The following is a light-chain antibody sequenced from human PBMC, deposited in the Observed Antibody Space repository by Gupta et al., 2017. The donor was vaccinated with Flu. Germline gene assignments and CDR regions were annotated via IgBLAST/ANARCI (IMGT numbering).Light chain of an antibody. J-gene: IGKJ1*01. CDR2: DSS. CDR3: QQYDGSPWT. V-gene: IGKV3-20*01. Sequence: EIVLTQSPGTLSLSPGERATLSCRASQAISSNYLAWYQQKPGQAPRLLIYDSSNRATGIPDRFRGSGSGTDFTLTINRLEPEDSAVYYCQQYDGSPWTFGQGTKVEIK. CDR1: QAISSNY.